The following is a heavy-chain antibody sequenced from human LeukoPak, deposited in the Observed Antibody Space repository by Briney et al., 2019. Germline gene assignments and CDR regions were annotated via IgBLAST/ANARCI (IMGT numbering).Heavy chain of an antibody. J-gene: IGHJ4*02. Sequence: SETLSLTCAVSGGSIDTNWWSWVRQPPGKGLEWLGEIYHTGTTYSNPSLKSRLTISVDKSNNQFSLRLNSVTAADTAVYYCARHIAVAGTRGFDYWGQGSLVTVSS. V-gene: IGHV4-4*02. CDR3: ARHIAVAGTRGFDY. CDR1: GGSIDTNW. CDR2: IYHTGTT. D-gene: IGHD6-19*01.